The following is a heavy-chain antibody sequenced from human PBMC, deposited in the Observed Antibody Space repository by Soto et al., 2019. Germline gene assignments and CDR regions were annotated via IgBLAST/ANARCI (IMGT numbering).Heavy chain of an antibody. J-gene: IGHJ4*02. D-gene: IGHD4-17*01. CDR3: ARAPDYGDYPFDY. CDR2: IIPIFGTA. V-gene: IGHV1-69*13. CDR1: GGTFSSYA. Sequence: SVKVSCKASGGTFSSYAISWVRQAPGQGLEWMGGIIPIFGTANYAQKFQGRVTITADESTSTAYMELSSLRSEDTAVYYCARAPDYGDYPFDYWGQGTLVTVSS.